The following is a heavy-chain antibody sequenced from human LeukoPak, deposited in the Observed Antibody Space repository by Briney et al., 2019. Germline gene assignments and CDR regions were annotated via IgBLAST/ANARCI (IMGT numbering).Heavy chain of an antibody. D-gene: IGHD3-10*01. CDR1: GFTFSDYH. J-gene: IGHJ4*02. V-gene: IGHV3-11*06. CDR3: ARVAVAYGSGSYYGTFDD. Sequence: PGGSLRLSCAASGFTFSDYHMSWIRQAPEKGLEWVSYISSSSTYTNYADSVKGRFTISRDNAKNSLYLQMNSLRAEDTAVYYCARVAVAYGSGSYYGTFDDWGQGTLVTVSS. CDR2: ISSSSTYT.